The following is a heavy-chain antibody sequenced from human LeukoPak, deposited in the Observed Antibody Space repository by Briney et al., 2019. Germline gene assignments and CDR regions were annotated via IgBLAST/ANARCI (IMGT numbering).Heavy chain of an antibody. Sequence: GESLQISCRASGYSFPTYWIAWVRQMPGKGLEWMGIIYPGDSDTRYSPSFQGQVTISADKSTNTAYLQWRSLKASDTAMYYCARSGVPGAMTWFDPWGQGTLVTVSS. CDR2: IYPGDSDT. J-gene: IGHJ5*02. V-gene: IGHV5-51*01. CDR1: GYSFPTYW. CDR3: ARSGVPGAMTWFDP. D-gene: IGHD2-2*01.